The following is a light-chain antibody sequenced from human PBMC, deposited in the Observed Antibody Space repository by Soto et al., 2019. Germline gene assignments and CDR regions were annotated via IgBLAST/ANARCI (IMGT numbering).Light chain of an antibody. J-gene: IGLJ2*01. V-gene: IGLV4-69*01. CDR3: QNWGPVV. Sequence: QPVLTQSPSAAASLGASVKFTCTLSSGHSSYAIAWHQQQPEKGPRYLMKVNSDGSHTKGDGIPDRFSGSSSGTERYLTISSLQSEDEADYYCQNWGPVVCGGGTKVTVL. CDR2: VNSDGSH. CDR1: SGHSSYA.